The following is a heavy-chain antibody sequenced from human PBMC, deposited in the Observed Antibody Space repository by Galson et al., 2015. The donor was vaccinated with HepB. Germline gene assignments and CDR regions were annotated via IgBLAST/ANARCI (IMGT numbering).Heavy chain of an antibody. CDR1: GFTFGNYA. D-gene: IGHD5-18*01. CDR2: IGASGGTT. CDR3: AKGQGAYNYGPDY. V-gene: IGHV3-23*01. J-gene: IGHJ4*02. Sequence: SLRLSCAASGFTFGNYAMSWVRQAPEKGLEWVSVIGASGGTTYYADSAKGRFTISRDNSKNTLYLQMNSLRAEDTALYYCAKGQGAYNYGPDYWGQGTLVTVSS.